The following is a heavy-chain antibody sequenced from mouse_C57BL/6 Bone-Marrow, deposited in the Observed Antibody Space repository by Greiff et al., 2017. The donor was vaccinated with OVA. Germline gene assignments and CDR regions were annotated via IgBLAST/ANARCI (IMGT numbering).Heavy chain of an antibody. CDR3: ARRGITTVVGNYFDY. Sequence: EVQLQQSGPELVKPGASVKISCKASGYTFTDYYMNWVKQSHGKSLEWIGDINPNNGGTSYNQKFKGKATLTVDKSSSTAYMELRSLTSEDSAVYYGARRGITTVVGNYFDYWGQGTTLTVSS. D-gene: IGHD1-1*01. J-gene: IGHJ2*01. CDR2: INPNNGGT. CDR1: GYTFTDYY. V-gene: IGHV1-26*01.